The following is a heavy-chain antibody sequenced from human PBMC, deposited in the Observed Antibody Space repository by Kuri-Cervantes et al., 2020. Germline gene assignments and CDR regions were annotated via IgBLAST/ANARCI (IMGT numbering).Heavy chain of an antibody. CDR2: IIPIFGTA. J-gene: IGHJ4*02. Sequence: SVKVSCKASGGTFSSYAISWVRQAPGQGLEWMGGIIPIFGTANYAQKFQGRVTITADESTSTAYMELRSLRSDDTAVYYCARDDFVVVVVPAANRSDYWGQGTLVTVSS. CDR1: GGTFSSYA. V-gene: IGHV1-69*13. CDR3: ARDDFVVVVVPAANRSDY. D-gene: IGHD2-2*01.